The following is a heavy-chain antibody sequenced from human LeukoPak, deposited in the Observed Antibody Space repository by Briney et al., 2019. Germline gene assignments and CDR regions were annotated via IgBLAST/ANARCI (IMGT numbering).Heavy chain of an antibody. CDR3: ARQYITGWQSFDY. V-gene: IGHV5-51*01. CDR2: IYPGDSET. D-gene: IGHD6-19*01. CDR1: GYSFTSYW. J-gene: IGHJ4*02. Sequence: GESLKISCKGSGYSFTSYWIGWVRQMPGKGLEWMGIIYPGDSETIYSPSFQGQVTISVDKSFSTAYLQWSSLKASDTAMYYCARQYITGWQSFDYWGQGTLVIVSS.